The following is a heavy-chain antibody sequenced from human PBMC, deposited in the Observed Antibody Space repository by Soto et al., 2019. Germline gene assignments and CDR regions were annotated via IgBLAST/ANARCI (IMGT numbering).Heavy chain of an antibody. CDR3: ARAKVLITPNWFDP. V-gene: IGHV1-18*01. CDR2: ISTYTGNT. Sequence: QVQLVQSAGEVKKPGASVKFSCKASGYTFTTYGITWVRQAPGQGLEYLGWISTYTGNTDFAQKVQNRLTFTTDPSTNTAYMERRSLRPDDTAVYYCARAKVLITPNWFDPWGQGTLVTVSS. D-gene: IGHD3-16*01. J-gene: IGHJ5*02. CDR1: GYTFTTYG.